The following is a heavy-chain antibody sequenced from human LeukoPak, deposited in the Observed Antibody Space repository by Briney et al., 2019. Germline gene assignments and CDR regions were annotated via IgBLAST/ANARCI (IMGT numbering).Heavy chain of an antibody. V-gene: IGHV1-18*04. Sequence: ASVKVSCKASGYTFTSYYMHWVRQAPGQGLEWMGWISAYNGNTNYAQKLQGRVTMTTDTSTSTVYMELSSLRSEDTAVYYCARVPYSYGLGYFDYWGQGTLVTVSS. D-gene: IGHD5-18*01. CDR1: GYTFTSYY. CDR3: ARVPYSYGLGYFDY. CDR2: ISAYNGNT. J-gene: IGHJ4*02.